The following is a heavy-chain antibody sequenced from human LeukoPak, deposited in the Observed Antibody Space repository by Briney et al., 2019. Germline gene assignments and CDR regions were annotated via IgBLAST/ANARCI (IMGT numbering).Heavy chain of an antibody. CDR1: GYTFTSYD. CDR2: MNPNSGNT. J-gene: IGHJ6*03. CDR3: ARGVIGYCSSNSCYYMDV. Sequence: GASVKVSCKASGYTFTSYDINWVRQATGQGLEWMGWMNPNSGNTGYAQKFQGRVTITRNTSISTAYMELSSLRSEDTAVYYCARGVIGYCSSNSCYYMDVWGKGTTVTVSS. D-gene: IGHD2-2*01. V-gene: IGHV1-8*03.